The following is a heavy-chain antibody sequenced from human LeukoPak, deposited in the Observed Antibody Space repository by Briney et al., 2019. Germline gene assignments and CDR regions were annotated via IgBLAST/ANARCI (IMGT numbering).Heavy chain of an antibody. CDR1: GYTFTSYD. Sequence: ASVKVSCKASGYTFTSYDINWVRQATGQGLEWMGWMDPNSGNTGYAQKFQGGVTMTRNTSISTAYMELSSLRSEDTAVYYCARVIGDVDTGVYDAFDIWGQGTMVTVSS. J-gene: IGHJ3*02. D-gene: IGHD5-18*01. CDR2: MDPNSGNT. V-gene: IGHV1-8*01. CDR3: ARVIGDVDTGVYDAFDI.